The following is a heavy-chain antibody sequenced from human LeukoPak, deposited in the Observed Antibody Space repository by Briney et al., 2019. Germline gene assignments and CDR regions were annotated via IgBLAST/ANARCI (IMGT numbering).Heavy chain of an antibody. Sequence: GGSLRLSCAASGFSFSNYWMTWLRQALGKGLEWVANIREDESRKYYLDSVTGRFTISRDNAKNSLYLQMNSLRAEDTAVYYCARDANYHVSSDYYDAFDIWGQGTMVTVSS. CDR2: IREDESRK. D-gene: IGHD3-22*01. J-gene: IGHJ3*02. CDR1: GFSFSNYW. V-gene: IGHV3-7*01. CDR3: ARDANYHVSSDYYDAFDI.